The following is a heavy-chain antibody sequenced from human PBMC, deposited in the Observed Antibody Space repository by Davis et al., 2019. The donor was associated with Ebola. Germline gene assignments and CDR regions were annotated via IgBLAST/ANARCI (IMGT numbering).Heavy chain of an antibody. V-gene: IGHV3-23*01. Sequence: PGGSLRLSCAASGFTFSNYAMSWVRQAPGKGLEWVSTISGSGGSTYYADSVKGRFTISRDSSKNTLYLQMNSLRSDDTAVYYCARDPWSGYSKGYFFDHWGQGTLVTVSS. CDR2: ISGSGGST. J-gene: IGHJ4*02. D-gene: IGHD3-3*01. CDR3: ARDPWSGYSKGYFFDH. CDR1: GFTFSNYA.